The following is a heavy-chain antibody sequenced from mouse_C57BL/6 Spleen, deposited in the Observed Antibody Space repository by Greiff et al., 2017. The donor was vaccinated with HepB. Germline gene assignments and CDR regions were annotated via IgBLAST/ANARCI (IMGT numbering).Heavy chain of an antibody. V-gene: IGHV2-9-1*01. CDR3: ARGLYYGNYGYAMDY. CDR2: IWTGGGT. D-gene: IGHD2-1*01. Sequence: VQLQESGPGLVAPSQSLSITCTVSGFSLTSYAISWVRQPPGKGLEWLGVIWTGGGTNYNSALKSRLSISKDNSKSQVFLKMNSLQTDDTARYYCARGLYYGNYGYAMDYWGQGTSVTVSS. J-gene: IGHJ4*01. CDR1: GFSLTSYA.